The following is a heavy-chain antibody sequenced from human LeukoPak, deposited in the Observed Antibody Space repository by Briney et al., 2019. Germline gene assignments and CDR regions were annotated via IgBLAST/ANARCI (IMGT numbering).Heavy chain of an antibody. CDR1: GGSISSYY. J-gene: IGHJ4*02. V-gene: IGHV4-59*13. CDR2: IYYSGST. CDR3: ARVGILTGYYKAFDY. D-gene: IGHD3-9*01. Sequence: SETLSLTCTVSGGSISSYYWSWVRQPPGKGLEWIGYIYYSGSTNYNPSLKSRVTISVDTSKNQFSLKLSSVTAADTAVYYCARVGILTGYYKAFDYWGQGTLVTVSS.